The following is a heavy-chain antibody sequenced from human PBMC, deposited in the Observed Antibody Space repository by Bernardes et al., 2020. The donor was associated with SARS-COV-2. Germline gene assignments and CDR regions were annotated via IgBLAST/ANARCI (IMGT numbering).Heavy chain of an antibody. CDR2: ISSSSDNI. CDR1: GFTFSSYS. D-gene: IGHD3-3*01. Sequence: GGSLRLSCAASGFTFSSYSMNWVRQAPGKGLEWVSSISSSSDNIYYADSVKGRFTISRDNAKNSLYLQMNSLRAEDTAVYYCARAPASDFWNDYPYYFDYWGQGTLVTVSS. J-gene: IGHJ4*02. CDR3: ARAPASDFWNDYPYYFDY. V-gene: IGHV3-21*01.